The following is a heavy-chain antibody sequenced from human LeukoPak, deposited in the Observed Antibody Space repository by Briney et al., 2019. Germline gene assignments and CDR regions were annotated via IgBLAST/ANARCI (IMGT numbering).Heavy chain of an antibody. CDR2: IKQDGSEK. Sequence: GGSLRLSCAASGFTLSTYWMSWVRQAPGKGLEWVANIKQDGSEKYYVDSVKGRFTISRDNAKNSLYLQMNSLRAEDTAVYYCAREEGTYGGFDYWDQGTLVTVSS. CDR1: GFTLSTYW. V-gene: IGHV3-7*01. J-gene: IGHJ4*02. D-gene: IGHD4-17*01. CDR3: AREEGTYGGFDY.